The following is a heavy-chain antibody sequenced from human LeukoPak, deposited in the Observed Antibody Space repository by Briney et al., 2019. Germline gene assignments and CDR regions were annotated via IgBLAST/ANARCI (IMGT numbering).Heavy chain of an antibody. Sequence: ASVKVSCKASGYTFTSYGISWVRQAPGQGLEWMGWISAYNGNTNYAQKLQGRVTMTTDTSTNTAYMELRSLRSDDTAVYYCAVANWGPPILRTTDFDYWGQGTLVTVSS. D-gene: IGHD7-27*01. V-gene: IGHV1-18*01. CDR3: AVANWGPPILRTTDFDY. J-gene: IGHJ4*02. CDR1: GYTFTSYG. CDR2: ISAYNGNT.